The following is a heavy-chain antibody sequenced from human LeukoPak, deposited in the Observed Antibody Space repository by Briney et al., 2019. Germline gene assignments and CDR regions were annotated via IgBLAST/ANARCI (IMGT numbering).Heavy chain of an antibody. Sequence: GGSLRLSCAASGFTFRNYWMSWIRQAPGRGLEWVANIKLDGTQKNYIQSVRGRFTISRDNARNFLYLQLSSLRAEDTAVYYCVGHFGAWHYFDYWGQGTLVTVSS. CDR1: GFTFRNYW. D-gene: IGHD3-3*01. V-gene: IGHV3-7*01. CDR2: IKLDGTQK. CDR3: VGHFGAWHYFDY. J-gene: IGHJ4*02.